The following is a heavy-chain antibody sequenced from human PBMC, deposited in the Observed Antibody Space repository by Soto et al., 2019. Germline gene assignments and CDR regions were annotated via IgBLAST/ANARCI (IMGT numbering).Heavy chain of an antibody. CDR2: IRSKAYGGTT. V-gene: IGHV3-15*01. Sequence: GGSLRLSCAASAFSFTNAWMTWVRQAPGKGLEWLGRIRSKAYGGTTEYAASVKGRFTISRDDSKSIAYLQMNSLKTEDTAVYYCTRDVGPLYCSGGSCYYDAFDIWSQGTMVTVSS. CDR1: AFSFTNAW. D-gene: IGHD2-15*01. J-gene: IGHJ3*02. CDR3: TRDVGPLYCSGGSCYYDAFDI.